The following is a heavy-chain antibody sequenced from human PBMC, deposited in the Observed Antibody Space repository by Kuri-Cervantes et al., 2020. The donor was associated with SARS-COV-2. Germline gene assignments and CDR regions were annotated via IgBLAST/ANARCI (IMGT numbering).Heavy chain of an antibody. Sequence: SETLSLTCTVSGGSIIGSGYYWAWIRQPPGKGLEWIGHIHYRETTYYNPSLKSRATISVDTSKNQFSLKLNSVTAADTAVYYCARGRAYSDFWSGYRAHAFDIWGQGTMVTVSS. CDR2: IHYRETT. D-gene: IGHD3-3*01. CDR1: GGSIIGSGYY. J-gene: IGHJ3*02. CDR3: ARGRAYSDFWSGYRAHAFDI. V-gene: IGHV4-39*01.